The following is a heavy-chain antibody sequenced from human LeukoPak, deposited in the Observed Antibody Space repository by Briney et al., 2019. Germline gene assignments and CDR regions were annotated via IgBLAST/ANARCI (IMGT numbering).Heavy chain of an antibody. CDR2: IDPSDSYT. D-gene: IGHD4-11*01. J-gene: IGHJ4*02. Sequence: GESLKISCKGSGYSFSSSWISWVRQMPGKGLEWMGRIDPSDSYTNYSPSFQGHVTISADKSISTAYLQWSSLKASDTAMYYCARTPAVTPDYWGQGTLVTVSS. V-gene: IGHV5-10-1*01. CDR3: ARTPAVTPDY. CDR1: GYSFSSSW.